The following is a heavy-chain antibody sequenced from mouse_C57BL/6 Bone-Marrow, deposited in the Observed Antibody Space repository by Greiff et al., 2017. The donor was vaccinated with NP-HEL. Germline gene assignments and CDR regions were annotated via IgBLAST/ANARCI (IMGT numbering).Heavy chain of an antibody. CDR3: ARPQTAQASFAY. Sequence: EVQRVESGGGLVQPGGSLKLSCAASGFTFSDYYMYWVRQTPEKRLEWVAYISNGGGSTYYPATVKGRFTISRDNAKNTLYLQMSRLKSEDTAMYYCARPQTAQASFAYWGQGTLVTVSA. CDR1: GFTFSDYY. CDR2: ISNGGGST. D-gene: IGHD3-2*02. V-gene: IGHV5-12*01. J-gene: IGHJ3*01.